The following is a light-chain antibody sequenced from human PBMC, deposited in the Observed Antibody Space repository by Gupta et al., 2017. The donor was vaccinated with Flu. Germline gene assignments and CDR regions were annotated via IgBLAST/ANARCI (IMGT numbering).Light chain of an antibody. CDR3: CSYAGSYSHV. CDR1: SSDVGGYNY. CDR2: DVS. Sequence: QSALTQPRSVSGSPGQSVTISCTGTSSDVGGYNYVSWYQQHPGKAPKLMIDDVSKRPSGVPDRCSGSKSGNTASLTISGLQAEDEADYYCCSYAGSYSHVFGTGTKVTVL. J-gene: IGLJ1*01. V-gene: IGLV2-11*01.